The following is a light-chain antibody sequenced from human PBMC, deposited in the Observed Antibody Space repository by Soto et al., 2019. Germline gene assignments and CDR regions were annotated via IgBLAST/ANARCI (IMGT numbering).Light chain of an antibody. V-gene: IGKV3-20*01. J-gene: IGKJ1*01. CDR1: QSVSSSY. CDR3: QQYGSSSLT. Sequence: ELVLTQSPGTLSLSPGERATLSCRASQSVSSSYLAWYQQKPGQAPRLLIFVASSRAAGIPDRFSGSGSGTDFTLTISRLEPEDFAVYYCQQYGSSSLTFGQGTKVQI. CDR2: VAS.